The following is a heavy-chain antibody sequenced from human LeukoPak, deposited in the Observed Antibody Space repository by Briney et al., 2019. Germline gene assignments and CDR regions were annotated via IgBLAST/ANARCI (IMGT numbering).Heavy chain of an antibody. D-gene: IGHD5-18*01. CDR3: AKDLGYGYSYGYSDYYYYGMDV. CDR2: ISYDGSNK. Sequence: GRSLRLSCAASGFTFSSYAMHWVRQAPGKGLEWVAVISYDGSNKYYADSVKGRFTISRDNSKNTLYLQMNSLRAEDTAVYYCAKDLGYGYSYGYSDYYYYGMDVWGQGTTVTVSS. CDR1: GFTFSSYA. V-gene: IGHV3-30*04. J-gene: IGHJ6*02.